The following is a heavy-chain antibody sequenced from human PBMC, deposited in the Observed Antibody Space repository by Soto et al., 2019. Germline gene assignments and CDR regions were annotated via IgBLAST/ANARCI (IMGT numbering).Heavy chain of an antibody. CDR2: ISYDGSNK. CDR3: AKDLGDYYYYYGMDV. Sequence: GSLRLSCTASGFTFSSYGMHWVRQAPGKGLEWVAVISYDGSNKYYADSVKGRFTISRDNSKNTLYLQMNSLRAEDTAVYYCAKDLGDYYYYYGMDVWGQGTTVTVSS. CDR1: GFTFSSYG. V-gene: IGHV3-30*18. J-gene: IGHJ6*02. D-gene: IGHD4-17*01.